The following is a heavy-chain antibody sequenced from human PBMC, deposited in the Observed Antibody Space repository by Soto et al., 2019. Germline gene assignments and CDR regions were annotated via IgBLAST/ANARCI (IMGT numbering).Heavy chain of an antibody. V-gene: IGHV4-59*01. J-gene: IGHJ4*02. D-gene: IGHD6-19*01. CDR1: GGSISSYY. CDR3: ARVRWTVAGPGHFDY. CDR2: IYYSGST. Sequence: QVQLQESGPGLVKPSETLSLTCTVSGGSISSYYWSWIRQPPGKGLECIGYIYYSGSTNYNPSLNGRFTISVDTSKNHFSLKLSSVTAADTAVYYCARVRWTVAGPGHFDYWGQGTLVTVSS.